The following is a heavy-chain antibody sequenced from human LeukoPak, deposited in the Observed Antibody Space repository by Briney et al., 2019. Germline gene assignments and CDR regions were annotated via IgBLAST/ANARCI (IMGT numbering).Heavy chain of an antibody. Sequence: AGGSLRLSCAASGFTFSIYWMSWVRQAPGKGLEWVANIKKDGSDKYYVDSVKGRFTISKDNAKNSLYLQMNSLRAEDTAVYYCATWGYCSSTSCYKQLNWGQGTLVTVSS. J-gene: IGHJ4*02. CDR3: ATWGYCSSTSCYKQLN. CDR2: IKKDGSDK. V-gene: IGHV3-7*01. D-gene: IGHD2-2*02. CDR1: GFTFSIYW.